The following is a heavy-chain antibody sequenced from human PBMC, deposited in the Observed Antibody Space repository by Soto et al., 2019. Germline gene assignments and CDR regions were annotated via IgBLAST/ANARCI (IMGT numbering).Heavy chain of an antibody. CDR3: ARYTSGWFFIDYYGMDV. J-gene: IGHJ6*02. CDR2: INHSGST. Sequence: SETLSRTCAVYGGSFSGYYWSWIRQPPGKGLEWIGEINHSGSTNYNPSLKSRVTISVDTSKNQFSLKLSSVTAADTAVYYCARYTSGWFFIDYYGMDVWGQGTTVT. CDR1: GGSFSGYY. V-gene: IGHV4-34*01. D-gene: IGHD6-19*01.